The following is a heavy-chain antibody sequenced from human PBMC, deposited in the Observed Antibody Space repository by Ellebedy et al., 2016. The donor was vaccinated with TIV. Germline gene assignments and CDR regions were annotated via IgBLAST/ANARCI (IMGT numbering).Heavy chain of an antibody. D-gene: IGHD6-6*01. CDR2: IHSSGST. V-gene: IGHV4-39*07. Sequence: MPSETLSLTCIVSGGSTSSSSYHWDWLRQPPGKGLEWIGSIHSSGSTQYNPSLKIRVTISVDKSKNQFSLKMSSGTPADTAVFYCARVWGIATRPVDSWGQGTLVTVSP. J-gene: IGHJ4*02. CDR1: GGSTSSSSYH. CDR3: ARVWGIATRPVDS.